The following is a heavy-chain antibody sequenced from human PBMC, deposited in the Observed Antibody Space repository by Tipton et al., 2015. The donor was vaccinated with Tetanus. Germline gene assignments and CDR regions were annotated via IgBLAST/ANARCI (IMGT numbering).Heavy chain of an antibody. Sequence: TLSLTCTVSGDSISRGGYFWNWIRQRPGEGPEWIGYIYYSGSTYYNLSLKGRVTISMDRSNTQFSLRLDSLTAADTAVYYCARAAGFLGLTHDFWGRGTLVSVSS. J-gene: IGHJ4*02. V-gene: IGHV4-30-4*08. CDR3: ARAAGFLGLTHDF. CDR1: GDSISRGGYF. CDR2: IYYSGST. D-gene: IGHD2/OR15-2a*01.